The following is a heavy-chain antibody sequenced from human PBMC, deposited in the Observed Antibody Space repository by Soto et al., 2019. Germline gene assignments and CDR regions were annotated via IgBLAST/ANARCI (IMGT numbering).Heavy chain of an antibody. CDR2: IYYSGST. V-gene: IGHV4-39*01. D-gene: IGHD3-10*01. CDR3: ATPRGGSHNWFDP. J-gene: IGHJ5*02. Sequence: QLQLQESGPGLVKPSETLSLTCTVSGGSISSSSYYWGWIRQPPGKGLEWIGSIYYSGSTYYNPTLKSRVTISVDTCNNQFSLKLSSVTAADTAVYYCATPRGGSHNWFDPWGQGTLVTVSS. CDR1: GGSISSSSYY.